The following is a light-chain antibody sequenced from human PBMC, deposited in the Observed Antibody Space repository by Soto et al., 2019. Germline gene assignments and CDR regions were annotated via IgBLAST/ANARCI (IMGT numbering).Light chain of an antibody. J-gene: IGKJ5*01. CDR1: QSVGSN. Sequence: EIVLTQSPATLSVSPGERATLSCRTSQSVGSNLAWYQQKPGQAPRLLMYGASNRATGIPARFSGSGSGTDFTLTISSLEPEDFAVYYCQQRSNWPITFGQGTRLEIK. CDR3: QQRSNWPIT. V-gene: IGKV3-11*01. CDR2: GAS.